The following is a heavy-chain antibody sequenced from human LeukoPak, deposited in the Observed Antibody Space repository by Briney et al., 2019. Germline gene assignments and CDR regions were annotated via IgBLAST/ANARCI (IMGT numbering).Heavy chain of an antibody. D-gene: IGHD3-10*01. CDR3: ARFGEQLAADY. CDR1: GGSISSYY. Sequence: SETLSLTCTVSGGSISSYYWSWIRQPPGKGLEWIGYIYYSGSTNYNPSLKSRVTISVDTSKNQFFLKLSSVTAADTAVYYCARFGEQLAADYWGQGTLVTVSS. CDR2: IYYSGST. V-gene: IGHV4-59*01. J-gene: IGHJ4*02.